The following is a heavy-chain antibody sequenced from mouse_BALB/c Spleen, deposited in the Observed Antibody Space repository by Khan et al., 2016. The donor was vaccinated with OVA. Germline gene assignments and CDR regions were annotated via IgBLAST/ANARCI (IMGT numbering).Heavy chain of an antibody. J-gene: IGHJ2*01. Sequence: EVKLLESGPGLVKPSQSLSLTCTVTGYSITSGYAWNWIRQFPGNKLEWMGYISYSGVTSYTPSLKSRISITRDTSKNQFFLQLNSVTTEDTATCYCARGNYYRYYFDYWGQGTTLTVSS. D-gene: IGHD1-1*01. CDR3: ARGNYYRYYFDY. CDR2: ISYSGVT. CDR1: GYSITSGYA. V-gene: IGHV3-2*02.